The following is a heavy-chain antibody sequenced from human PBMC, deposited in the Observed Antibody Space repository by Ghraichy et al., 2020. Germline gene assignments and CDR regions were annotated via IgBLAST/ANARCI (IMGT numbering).Heavy chain of an antibody. CDR1: GFTFSSYD. CDR2: IGTAGDT. Sequence: GGSLRLSCAASGFTFSSYDMHWVRQATGKGLEWVSAIGTAGDTYYPGSVKGRFTISRENSKNSLYLQMNSLRAGDTAVYYCARLRGSRGMDVWGQGTTVTVSS. CDR3: ARLRGSRGMDV. J-gene: IGHJ6*02. V-gene: IGHV3-13*01. D-gene: IGHD3-16*01.